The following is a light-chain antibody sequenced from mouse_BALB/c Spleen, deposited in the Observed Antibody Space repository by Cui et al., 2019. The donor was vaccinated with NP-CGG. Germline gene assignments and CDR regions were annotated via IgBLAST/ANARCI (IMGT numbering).Light chain of an antibody. CDR2: GTN. CDR3: ALWYSNHWV. CDR1: TGAVTTSNY. V-gene: IGLV1*01. J-gene: IGLJ1*01. Sequence: HATVTPAPATTTSPGETVTLTCRSSTGAVTTSNYANWVQEKPDHLFTGLIGGTNNRAPGVPARFSGSLIGDKAALTITGAQTEDEAIYFCALWYSNHWVFGGGTKLTVL.